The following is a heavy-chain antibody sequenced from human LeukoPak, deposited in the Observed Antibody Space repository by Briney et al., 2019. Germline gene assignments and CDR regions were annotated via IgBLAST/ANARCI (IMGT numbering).Heavy chain of an antibody. J-gene: IGHJ4*02. V-gene: IGHV3-21*01. D-gene: IGHD6-13*01. Sequence: GGSLRLSCAASGFTFSSYSMNWVRQAPGKGLEWVSSISSSSSYIYYADSVKGRFTISRDNAKNSLYLQMNSLRAEDTAVYYCARMARPAAAGTLGFYDYWGQGTLVTVSS. CDR3: ARMARPAAAGTLGFYDY. CDR2: ISSSSSYI. CDR1: GFTFSSYS.